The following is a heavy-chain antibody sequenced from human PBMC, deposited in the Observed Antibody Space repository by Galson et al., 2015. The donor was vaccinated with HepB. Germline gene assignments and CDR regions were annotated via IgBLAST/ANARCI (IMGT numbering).Heavy chain of an antibody. V-gene: IGHV3-30*04. J-gene: IGHJ4*02. CDR2: ISFDGSNK. CDR1: GFTFSNYA. CDR3: ARDKDSGWKYFHY. D-gene: IGHD6-19*01. Sequence: SLRLSCAASGFTFSNYAMHWVRQAPGKGLEWVAVISFDGSNKYYADSVKGRFTMSRDNSKNTLYLEMNSLRSEDTAVYYCARDKDSGWKYFHYWGQGTLVTVSS.